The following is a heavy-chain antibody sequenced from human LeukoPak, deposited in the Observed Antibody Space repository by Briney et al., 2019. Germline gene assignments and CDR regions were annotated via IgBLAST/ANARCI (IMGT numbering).Heavy chain of an antibody. V-gene: IGHV1-69*04. J-gene: IGHJ4*02. D-gene: IGHD6-13*01. Sequence: SVKVSCKASGGTFSSYAISWVRQAPGQGLEWMGRIIPILGIANYAQKFQGRVTITADKSTSTAYMELSSLRSEDTAVYYCARDLTGSSQVFDYWGQGTLVTVSS. CDR1: GGTFSSYA. CDR3: ARDLTGSSQVFDY. CDR2: IIPILGIA.